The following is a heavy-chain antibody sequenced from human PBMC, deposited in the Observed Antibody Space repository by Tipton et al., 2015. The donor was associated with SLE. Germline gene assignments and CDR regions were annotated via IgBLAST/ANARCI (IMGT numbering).Heavy chain of an antibody. J-gene: IGHJ2*01. Sequence: TLSLTCTVSGDSIRSYSWNWIRQPAGTGLEWIGRIYGSGSTNYNASLKSRTTISLDSSKNQFSLKLTSVTAADTAVYFCAREPTQTGYWYFDLWGRGTLVTVSS. V-gene: IGHV4-4*07. CDR2: IYGSGST. CDR3: AREPTQTGYWYFDL. D-gene: IGHD1-1*01. CDR1: GDSIRSYS.